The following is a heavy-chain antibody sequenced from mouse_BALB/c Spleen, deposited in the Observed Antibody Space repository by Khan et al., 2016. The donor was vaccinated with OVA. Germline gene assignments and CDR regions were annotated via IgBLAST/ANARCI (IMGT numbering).Heavy chain of an antibody. J-gene: IGHJ2*01. V-gene: IGHV2-3*01. CDR3: AKLRVFYFDY. CDR1: GFSLTSNG. Sequence: QVQLQQSGPGLVAPSQSLSITCTVSGFSLTSNGVSWVHQPPGKGLEWLGVIWGDGSINYHSVLKSRLSISKDNYKSQVFLKLNSLQTDDTATYYCAKLRVFYFDYWGQGTTLTVSS. CDR2: IWGDGSI.